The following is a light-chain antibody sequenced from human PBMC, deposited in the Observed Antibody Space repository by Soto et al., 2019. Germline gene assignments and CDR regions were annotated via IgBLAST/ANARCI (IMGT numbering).Light chain of an antibody. Sequence: QSVLTQPPSVSGAPGQRVTISCTGSSSNIGAGYDVHWYQQLPGTAPKRLIYGNSNRPSGVPDRFSGSKSGTSASLAITGLQAEDEADYYCQSYDSSLSGNWVFGGGTKVTVL. CDR3: QSYDSSLSGNWV. V-gene: IGLV1-40*01. J-gene: IGLJ3*02. CDR1: SSNIGAGYD. CDR2: GNS.